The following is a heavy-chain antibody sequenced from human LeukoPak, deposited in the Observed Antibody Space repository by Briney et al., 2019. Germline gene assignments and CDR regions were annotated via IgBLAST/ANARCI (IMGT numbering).Heavy chain of an antibody. CDR1: GFTVSSNY. D-gene: IGHD6-13*01. J-gene: IGHJ4*02. Sequence: GGSLRLSCAVSGFTVSSNYMSWVRQAPGKGLEWVSIIYSGGSTYYADSVKGRFTISRDNSKNTLYLQMNSLRAEDTAVYYCAREPDSSSWYYFDYWGQGTLVTVSS. CDR3: AREPDSSSWYYFDY. V-gene: IGHV3-66*01. CDR2: IYSGGST.